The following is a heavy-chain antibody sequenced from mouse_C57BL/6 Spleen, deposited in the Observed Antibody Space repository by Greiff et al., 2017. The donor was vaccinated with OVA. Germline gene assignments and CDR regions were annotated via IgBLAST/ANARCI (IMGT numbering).Heavy chain of an antibody. CDR2: ISSGGSYT. D-gene: IGHD2-5*01. V-gene: IGHV5-6*01. CDR1: GFTFSSYG. CDR3: ARVVSTIETSFDY. J-gene: IGHJ2*01. Sequence: EVKLVESGGDLVKPGGSLKLSCAASGFTFSSYGMSWVRQTPDKRLEWVATISSGGSYTYYPDSVKGRFTISRDNAKNTLYLQMSSLKSEDTAMYYCARVVSTIETSFDYWGQGTTLTVSS.